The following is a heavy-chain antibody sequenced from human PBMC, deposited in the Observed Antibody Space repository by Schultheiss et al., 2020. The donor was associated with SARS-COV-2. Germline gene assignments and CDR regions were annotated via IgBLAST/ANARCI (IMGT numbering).Heavy chain of an antibody. V-gene: IGHV4-31*03. CDR3: ASISHSYGDY. J-gene: IGHJ4*02. Sequence: SETLSLTCTVSGGSISSGGYYWSWIRQHPGKGLEWIGYIYYSGSTYYNPSLKSRVTISVDTSKNQFSLNLSYVTAADTAVYYCASISHSYGDYWGQGTLVTVSS. CDR2: IYYSGST. CDR1: GGSISSGGYY. D-gene: IGHD5-18*01.